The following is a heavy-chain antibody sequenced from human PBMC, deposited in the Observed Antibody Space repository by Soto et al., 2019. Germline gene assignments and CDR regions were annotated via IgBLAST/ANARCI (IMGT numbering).Heavy chain of an antibody. CDR1: GYSISSGNY. V-gene: IGHV4-38-2*01. Sequence: SGTLSLTCAVSGYSISSGNYRAWIRQPPGRGLEWIGSRYHIGSTHNNSSLKSRFTISVDTSKNHFSLELSSVTAADTAIYYCRSSASCYDDSCVDVWGQGSMVTVSS. J-gene: IGHJ6*02. CDR3: RSSASCYDDSCVDV. CDR2: RYHIGST. D-gene: IGHD2-2*01.